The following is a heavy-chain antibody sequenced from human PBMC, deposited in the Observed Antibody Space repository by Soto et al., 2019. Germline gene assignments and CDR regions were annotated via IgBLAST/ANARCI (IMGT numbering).Heavy chain of an antibody. J-gene: IGHJ6*03. CDR3: ARDVLVVVPAAMRYYYYYMDV. CDR1: GFTFSSYW. V-gene: IGHV3-74*01. D-gene: IGHD2-2*01. CDR2: INSDGSNT. Sequence: GGSLRLSCAASGFTFSSYWMHWVRQAPGKGLVWVSRINSDGSNTSYADSVKGRFTISRDNAKNTLYLQMNSLRAEDTAVYYCARDVLVVVPAAMRYYYYYMDVWGKGTTVTVSS.